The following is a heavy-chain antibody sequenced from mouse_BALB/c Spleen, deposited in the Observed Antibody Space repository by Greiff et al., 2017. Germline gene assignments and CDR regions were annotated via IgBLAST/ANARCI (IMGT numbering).Heavy chain of an antibody. V-gene: IGHV1-15*01. D-gene: IGHD2-4*01. CDR1: GYTFTDYE. CDR2: IDPETGGT. J-gene: IGHJ2*01. Sequence: VQLVESGAELVRPGASVTLSCKASGYTFTDYEMHWVKQTPVHGLEWIGAIDPETGGTAYNQKFKGKATLTADKSSSTAYMELRSLTSEDSAVYYCTRGRITSPFDYWGQGTTLTVSS. CDR3: TRGRITSPFDY.